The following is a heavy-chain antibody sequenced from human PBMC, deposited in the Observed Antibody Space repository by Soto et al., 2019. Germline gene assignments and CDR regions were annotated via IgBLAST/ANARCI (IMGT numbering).Heavy chain of an antibody. V-gene: IGHV3-30-3*01. CDR3: ARDIGYGDYALGY. CDR2: ISYDGSNK. J-gene: IGHJ4*02. CDR1: GFTFSSYA. D-gene: IGHD4-17*01. Sequence: ESGGGVVQPGRSLRLSCAASGFTFSSYAMHWVRQAPGKGLEWVAVISYDGSNKYYADSVKGRFTISRDNSKNTLYLQMNSLRAEVTAVYYCARDIGYGDYALGYWGQGTLVTVSS.